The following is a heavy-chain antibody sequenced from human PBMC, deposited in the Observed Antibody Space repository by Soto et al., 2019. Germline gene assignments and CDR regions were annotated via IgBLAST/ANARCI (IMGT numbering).Heavy chain of an antibody. D-gene: IGHD3-22*01. CDR1: GFTFTSPA. V-gene: IGHV1-58*01. CDR2: IVVGSGNT. Sequence: GSSVKVSCKASGFTFTSPAVQWVRQARGQRLEWIGCIVVGSGNTNYAQKFQERVTITRDMSTSTAYMELSSLRSEDTAVYYCAADHGDGYSSYWGHGTLVTVSS. J-gene: IGHJ4*01. CDR3: AADHGDGYSSY.